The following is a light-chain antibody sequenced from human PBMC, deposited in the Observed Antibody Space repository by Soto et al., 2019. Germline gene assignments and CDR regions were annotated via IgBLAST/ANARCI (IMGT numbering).Light chain of an antibody. CDR3: QQYGSSVLT. CDR1: QSVSTNS. J-gene: IGKJ4*01. Sequence: IVWAPSPYTLSLSPGERAPLSCSASQSVSTNSLAWYQQKPGQAPRPLIYAASSRATGTPDRFSGSGSGTEFTLIISRLEPEDFAVYYCQQYGSSVLTFGGGTKVDI. CDR2: AAS. V-gene: IGKV3-20*01.